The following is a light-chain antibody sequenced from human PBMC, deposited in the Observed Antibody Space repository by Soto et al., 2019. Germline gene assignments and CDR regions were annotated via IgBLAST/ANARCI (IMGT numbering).Light chain of an antibody. V-gene: IGLV2-8*01. Sequence: QSALTQPPSASGSPGQSVTISCTGTSSDVGAYNYVSWYQQHPGKAPKLIIYEVTKRPSGVPDRFSGSKSGNTASLTVSGLEAEDEADYYCTSYGGSRGIFGGGTKLTVL. CDR3: TSYGGSRGI. CDR1: SSDVGAYNY. CDR2: EVT. J-gene: IGLJ2*01.